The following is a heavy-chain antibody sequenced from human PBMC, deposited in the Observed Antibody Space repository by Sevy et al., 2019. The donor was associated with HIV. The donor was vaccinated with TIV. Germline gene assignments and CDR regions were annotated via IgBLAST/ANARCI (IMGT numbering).Heavy chain of an antibody. CDR2: ISYDGNYK. D-gene: IGHD2-8*01. J-gene: IGHJ4*02. V-gene: IGHV3-30*04. CDR1: GFTFPIYS. Sequence: GGSLRLSCVASGFTFPIYSVLWVRQAPGKGLEWLTLISYDGNYKYYADSVKGRFTISSDNSNNLLSLHMSSLRVEDTALYFCARVAVEYCTNDCYHRFDHWGLGTLVTVSS. CDR3: ARVAVEYCTNDCYHRFDH.